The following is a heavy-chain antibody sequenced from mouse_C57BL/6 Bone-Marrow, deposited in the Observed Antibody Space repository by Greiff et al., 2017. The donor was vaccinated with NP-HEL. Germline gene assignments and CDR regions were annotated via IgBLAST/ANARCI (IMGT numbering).Heavy chain of an antibody. CDR3: TTEEDDYDAFFAY. J-gene: IGHJ3*01. V-gene: IGHV14-4*01. Sequence: VQLQQSGAELVRPGASVKLSCTASGFNIKDDYMHWVKQRPEQGLEWIGWIDPENGDTEYASKFQGKATITADTSSTTAYLQLSSLTSEDTAVYYCTTEEDDYDAFFAYWGQGTLVTVSA. CDR2: IDPENGDT. D-gene: IGHD2-4*01. CDR1: GFNIKDDY.